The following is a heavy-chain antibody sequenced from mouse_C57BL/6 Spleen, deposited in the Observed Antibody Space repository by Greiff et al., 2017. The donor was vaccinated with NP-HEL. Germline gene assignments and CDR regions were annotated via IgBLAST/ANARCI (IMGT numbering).Heavy chain of an antibody. Sequence: VQLQQSGPELVKPGASVKISCKASGYTFTDYYMNWVKQSHGKSLEWIGDINPNNGGTSYNQKFKGKATLTVDKSSSTAYMELRSLTSEDSAVYYCAREGNYDYDGFDYWGQGTTLTVSS. CDR3: AREGNYDYDGFDY. CDR2: INPNNGGT. D-gene: IGHD2-4*01. V-gene: IGHV1-26*01. CDR1: GYTFTDYY. J-gene: IGHJ2*01.